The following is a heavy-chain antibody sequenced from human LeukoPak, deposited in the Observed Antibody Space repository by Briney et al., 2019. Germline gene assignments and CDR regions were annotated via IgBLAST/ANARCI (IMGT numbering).Heavy chain of an antibody. CDR1: GGSISSHY. D-gene: IGHD2-21*01. CDR2: IYSNGNT. J-gene: IGHJ4*02. V-gene: IGHV4-4*07. Sequence: PSETLSLTCSVSGGSISSHYWSWIRQPAGKGLEWIGRIYSNGNTNYNPFLKSRVTMSVDTSKNQFSLKLNSVTAADTAVYYCARADCGSDCYGYWGQGTLVTASS. CDR3: ARADCGSDCYGY.